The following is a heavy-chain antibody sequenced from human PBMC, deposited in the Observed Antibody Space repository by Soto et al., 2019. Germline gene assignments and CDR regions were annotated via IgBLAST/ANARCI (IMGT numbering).Heavy chain of an antibody. CDR1: GYTFTSYA. Sequence: QVQFVQSGAEEKKPGASAKVSCKASGYTFTSYAMHWVRQAPGQRLEWMGWINAGNGNTKYSLKFQGRVTITRYTSASTAYMGLSSLRSEDTAVYYCAIDGLWFGEFSLCYWGQGTLGTVSS. CDR2: INAGNGNT. V-gene: IGHV1-3*05. CDR3: AIDGLWFGEFSLCY. D-gene: IGHD3-10*01. J-gene: IGHJ4*02.